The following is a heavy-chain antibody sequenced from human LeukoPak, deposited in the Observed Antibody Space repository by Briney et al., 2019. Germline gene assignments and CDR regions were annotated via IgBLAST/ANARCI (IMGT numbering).Heavy chain of an antibody. CDR3: ARGVLSGHNSGWYHDY. CDR2: IYHSGST. J-gene: IGHJ4*02. Sequence: SETLSLTCAVSGYSISSGYYWGWIRQPPGKGLEWIGIIYHSGSTFYNPSLKSRLTISVDTSKKQFSLKLNSVTAADTAVYYCARGVLSGHNSGWYHDYWGQGTLVTVSS. V-gene: IGHV4-38-2*01. D-gene: IGHD6-19*01. CDR1: GYSISSGYY.